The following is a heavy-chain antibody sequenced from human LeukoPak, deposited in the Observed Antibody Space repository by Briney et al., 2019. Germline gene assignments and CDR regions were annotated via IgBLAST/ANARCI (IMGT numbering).Heavy chain of an antibody. V-gene: IGHV1-24*01. CDR3: ATVVTVIEGFDY. D-gene: IGHD2-21*02. CDR1: GYTLTELS. J-gene: IGHJ4*02. Sequence: GASVKASCKVSGYTLTELSMHWVRQAPGKGLEWMGGFDPEDGETIYAQKFQGRVTMTEDTSTDTAYMELSSLRSEDTAVYYCATVVTVIEGFDYWGQGTLVTVSS. CDR2: FDPEDGET.